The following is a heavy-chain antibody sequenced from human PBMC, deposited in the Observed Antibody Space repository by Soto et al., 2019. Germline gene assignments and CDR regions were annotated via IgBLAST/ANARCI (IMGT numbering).Heavy chain of an antibody. V-gene: IGHV1-18*01. CDR2: IRAYNANT. CDR1: GYTFTSYG. J-gene: IGHJ4*02. CDR3: ARDAPPADY. Sequence: QVQLVQSGAEVKKPGASVKVSCKASGYTFTSYGISWVRQAPGQGLEWMGRIRAYNANTNYAQKLPGRVNMTADTAPSPAYMEPRSLRSDDTAVYYCARDAPPADYWGQGTLVTVSS.